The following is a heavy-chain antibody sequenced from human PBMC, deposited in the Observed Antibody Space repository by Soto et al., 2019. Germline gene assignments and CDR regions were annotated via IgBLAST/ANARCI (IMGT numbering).Heavy chain of an antibody. D-gene: IGHD1-1*01. CDR2: IKIKNDGGTT. Sequence: GGSLTLSCAASRFTFSNAWFNCVHQAPAKALECVGRIKIKNDGGTTDYAAPVKDRFTISKYDSKDTLYLQMNSLKTEDTGVYFCTTDLRTFIPQVDPWGQGT. V-gene: IGHV3-15*07. CDR1: RFTFSNAW. CDR3: TTDLRTFIPQVDP. J-gene: IGHJ5*02.